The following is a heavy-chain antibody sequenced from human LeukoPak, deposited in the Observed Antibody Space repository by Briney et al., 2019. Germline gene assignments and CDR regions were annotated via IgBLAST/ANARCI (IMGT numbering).Heavy chain of an antibody. CDR2: IYTSGST. Sequence: PSETLSLTCTVSSGSISSYYWGWIRQPPGKGLEWIGRIYTSGSTNYNPSLKSRVTMSVDTSKNQFSLKLSSVTAADTAVYYCARDPPRFGEPSWGKGTTVTVSS. CDR1: SGSISSYY. V-gene: IGHV4-4*07. CDR3: ARDPPRFGEPS. D-gene: IGHD3-10*01. J-gene: IGHJ6*04.